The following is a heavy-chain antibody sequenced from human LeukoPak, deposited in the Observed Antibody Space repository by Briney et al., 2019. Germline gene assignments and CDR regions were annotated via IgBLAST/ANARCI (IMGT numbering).Heavy chain of an antibody. CDR1: GFTLTSYT. CDR3: ARDRVQIWSYVGTFDS. D-gene: IGHD5-18*01. Sequence: GGSLRLSCATSGFTLTSYTMHWVRQAPGKGLEWVAVVSYDGAKISYADSVKGRFTMSRDISKNTLYLQMNSLKPEDSALYYCARDRVQIWSYVGTFDSWGQGTLVTVSS. V-gene: IGHV3-30-3*01. CDR2: VSYDGAKI. J-gene: IGHJ4*02.